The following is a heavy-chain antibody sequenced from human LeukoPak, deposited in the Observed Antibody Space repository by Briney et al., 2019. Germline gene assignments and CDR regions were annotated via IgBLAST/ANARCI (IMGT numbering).Heavy chain of an antibody. J-gene: IGHJ4*02. CDR3: ARVGAYGSGSYLDY. V-gene: IGHV4-59*01. Sequence: SETLSLTCTVSGGSISSYYWSWIRQPPGKGLEWIGYIYYSGSTNYNPSLKSRVTISVDTSKNQFSLKLSSVTAADTAVYYCARVGAYGSGSYLDYWGQGTLVTGSS. D-gene: IGHD3-10*01. CDR2: IYYSGST. CDR1: GGSISSYY.